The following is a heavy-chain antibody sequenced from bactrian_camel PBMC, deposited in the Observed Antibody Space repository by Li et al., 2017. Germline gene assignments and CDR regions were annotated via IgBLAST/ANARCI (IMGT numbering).Heavy chain of an antibody. D-gene: IGHD6*01. Sequence: VQLVESGGGSVPAGGSLRLSCVDSRSDYRSNVMGWFRQVPGKEREGIATIDKDGRTRYADSVKGRFTISKDNAKDTLYLRMNNLTVEDTAIYYCAADVVNFQLAQSYTNGGQGTQVTVS. CDR1: RSDYRSNV. J-gene: IGHJ4*01. V-gene: IGHV3S53*01. CDR3: AADVVNFQLAQSYTN. CDR2: IDKDGRT.